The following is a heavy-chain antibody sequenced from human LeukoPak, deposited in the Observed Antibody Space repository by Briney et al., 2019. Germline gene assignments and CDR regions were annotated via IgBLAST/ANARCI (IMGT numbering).Heavy chain of an antibody. V-gene: IGHV3-21*01. CDR3: ARDRVFWSGLYMDV. CDR1: GFTFSSYS. CDR2: ISSSSSYI. J-gene: IGHJ6*03. Sequence: PGGSLRLSCAASGFTFSSYSMNWVRQAPGKGLEWVSSISSSSSYIYYADSVKGRFTISRDNAKNSLYLQMNSLRAEDTAVYYCARDRVFWSGLYMDVWGKGTTVTVSS. D-gene: IGHD3-3*01.